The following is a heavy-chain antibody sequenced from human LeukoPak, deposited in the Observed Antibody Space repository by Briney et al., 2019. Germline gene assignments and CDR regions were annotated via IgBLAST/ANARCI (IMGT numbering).Heavy chain of an antibody. V-gene: IGHV4-4*02. Sequence: SGTLSLTCAVSGGSISSSNWWSWVRQPPGKGLEWIGEIYHSGSTNYNPSLKGRVTISVDKSKNQFSLKLSSVTAADTAVYYCARDRGGYDILTGYKGSRYYYGMDVWGQGTTVTVSS. CDR3: ARDRGGYDILTGYKGSRYYYGMDV. CDR2: IYHSGST. D-gene: IGHD3-9*01. CDR1: GGSISSSNW. J-gene: IGHJ6*02.